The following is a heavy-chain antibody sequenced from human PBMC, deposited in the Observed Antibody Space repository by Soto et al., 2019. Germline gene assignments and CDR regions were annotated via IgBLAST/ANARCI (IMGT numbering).Heavy chain of an antibody. CDR1: GGSVSNKTYY. D-gene: IGHD4-17*01. CDR2: VYYSGTT. J-gene: IGHJ4*02. Sequence: PSETLSLTCSVSGGSVSNKTYYWSWIRQPPGKRLEWIGYVYYSGTTNYNPSLKSRVTIPVDMSKNQFSLRLSSVTTADTALYYFARTTAVPNTLRSRYFFDYWGQGTLVTVSS. V-gene: IGHV4-61*01. CDR3: ARTTAVPNTLRSRYFFDY.